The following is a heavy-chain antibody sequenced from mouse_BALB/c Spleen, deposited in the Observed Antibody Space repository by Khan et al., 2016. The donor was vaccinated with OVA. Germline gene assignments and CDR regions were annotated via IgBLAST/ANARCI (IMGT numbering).Heavy chain of an antibody. CDR3: ARYGYSPWFAY. CDR2: IDPENDNT. Sequence: VQLKQSGAELVRPGALVNLSCKASSFDIKAYYMHWVKQRPEQGLEWIGWIDPENDNTIYDPKFQGKASITSDTSSNTAYLQLSSLTSEDTAVYYCARYGYSPWFAYWGQGTLVTVSA. V-gene: IGHV14-1*02. D-gene: IGHD2-2*01. CDR1: SFDIKAYY. J-gene: IGHJ3*01.